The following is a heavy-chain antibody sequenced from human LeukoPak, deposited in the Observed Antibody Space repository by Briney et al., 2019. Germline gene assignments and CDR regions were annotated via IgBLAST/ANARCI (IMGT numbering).Heavy chain of an antibody. J-gene: IGHJ4*02. CDR2: IYFSGST. D-gene: IGHD6-6*01. CDR3: ARARPSMYFDY. CDR1: GGSVSSGSYY. Sequence: SETLSLTCTVSGGSVSSGSYYWSWIRQPPGKGLEWIGHIYFSGSTNYNPSLKSRVTMLLDTSKNQFSLKLSSVTAADTAVYYCARARPSMYFDYWGQGTLVTVSS. V-gene: IGHV4-61*01.